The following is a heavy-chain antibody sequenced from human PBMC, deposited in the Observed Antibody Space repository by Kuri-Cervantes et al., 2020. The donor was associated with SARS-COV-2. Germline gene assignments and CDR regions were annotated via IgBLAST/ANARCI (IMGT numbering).Heavy chain of an antibody. Sequence: ASVTVSCQTSGYTFPGYYIHWVRPAPGQGLEWMGWINPRNDVADYAQKFQGRVTMTSDTSISTACMALSRLRSDVTAVYYCASGYTIFGVVGYFDLWGHGTLVTVSS. J-gene: IGHJ2*01. CDR3: ASGYTIFGVVGYFDL. CDR1: GYTFPGYY. D-gene: IGHD3-3*01. CDR2: INPRNDVA. V-gene: IGHV1-2*02.